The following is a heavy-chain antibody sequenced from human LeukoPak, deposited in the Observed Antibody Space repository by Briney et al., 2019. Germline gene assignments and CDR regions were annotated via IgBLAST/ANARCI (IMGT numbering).Heavy chain of an antibody. J-gene: IGHJ4*02. CDR3: ARHLRGATIYYGY. V-gene: IGHV4-39*01. CDR1: GGSISSSSHY. Sequence: PSETLSLTCTVPGGSISSSSHYWAWIRQPPGKGLEWIASISYSLTPYYNPSLKSRVTISVDTSKNQFSLKLSSVTPADTAVYYCARHLRGATIYYGYWGQGTLVTVSS. D-gene: IGHD1-26*01. CDR2: ISYSLTP.